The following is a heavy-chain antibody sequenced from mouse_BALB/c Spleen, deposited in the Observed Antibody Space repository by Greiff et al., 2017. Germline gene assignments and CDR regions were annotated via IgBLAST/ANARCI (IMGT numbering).Heavy chain of an antibody. CDR2: INPNNGGT. CDR3: ARFGGNPYAMDY. J-gene: IGHJ4*01. CDR1: GYTFTDYN. V-gene: IGHV1-18*01. D-gene: IGHD1-1*02. Sequence: DVQLQESGPELVKPGASVKIPCKASGYTFTDYNMDWVKQSHGKSLEWIGDINPNNGGTIYNQKFKGKATLTVDKSSITAYMELRSLTSEDTAVYYCARFGGNPYAMDYWGQGTSVTVSS.